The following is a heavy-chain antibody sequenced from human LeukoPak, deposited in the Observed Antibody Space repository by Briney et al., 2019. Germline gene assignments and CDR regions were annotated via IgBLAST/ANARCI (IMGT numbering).Heavy chain of an antibody. Sequence: PGGSLRLSCVTSGFTFGDYTMHWVRHVPGKGLEWLSGITWDGGNIAYADSVKGRFTISRDNAKSSLYLQMNSLRNEDMAFYFCAKGYTFHGVAHDSGYFDYWGQGTLVTVSS. CDR1: GFTFGDYT. CDR3: AKGYTFHGVAHDSGYFDY. CDR2: ITWDGGNI. D-gene: IGHD3-3*01. V-gene: IGHV3-9*03. J-gene: IGHJ4*02.